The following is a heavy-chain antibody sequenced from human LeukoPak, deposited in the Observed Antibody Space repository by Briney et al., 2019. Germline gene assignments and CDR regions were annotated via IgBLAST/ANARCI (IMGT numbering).Heavy chain of an antibody. CDR2: IWYDGSNK. V-gene: IGHV3-30*02. J-gene: IGHJ4*02. Sequence: GGSLRLSCAASGFTFSSYGMHWVRQAPGKGLEWVAVIWYDGSNKYYADSVKGRFTISRDNSKNTLYLQMNSLRAEDTAVYYCAKDELLWFGESYFDYWGQGTLVTVSS. CDR1: GFTFSSYG. CDR3: AKDELLWFGESYFDY. D-gene: IGHD3-10*01.